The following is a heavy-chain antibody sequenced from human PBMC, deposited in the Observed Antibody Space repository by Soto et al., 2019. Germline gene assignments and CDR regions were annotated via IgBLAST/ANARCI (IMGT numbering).Heavy chain of an antibody. CDR1: GFTFSNYA. D-gene: IGHD6-25*01. Sequence: WSLRLSCTASGFTFSNYAMSWVRQAPGMGLEWVSTISDSGVNTFFGDSMKDRFTISRDNSKSTVYLQLNTVRAEDTAIYYCARAIGADFFDYWGQGTLVTVSS. CDR3: ARAIGADFFDY. V-gene: IGHV3-23*01. J-gene: IGHJ4*02. CDR2: ISDSGVNT.